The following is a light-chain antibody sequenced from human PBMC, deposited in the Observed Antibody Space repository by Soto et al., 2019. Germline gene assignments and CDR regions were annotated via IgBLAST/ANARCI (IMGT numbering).Light chain of an antibody. CDR3: QQYVSLYT. V-gene: IGKV1-33*01. CDR2: DAS. Sequence: DIQMTQSPPSLSASVGDRVTITCQASQDINYYLNWYQQKPGKAPKLLIYDASNLEIGVPSRCSGGGSGTDFTLTISSLQPEDMATYYCQQYVSLYTFGPGNKVDIK. J-gene: IGKJ3*01. CDR1: QDINYY.